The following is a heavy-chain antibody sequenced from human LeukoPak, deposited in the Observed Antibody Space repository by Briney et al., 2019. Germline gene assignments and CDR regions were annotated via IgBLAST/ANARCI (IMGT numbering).Heavy chain of an antibody. V-gene: IGHV1-18*01. J-gene: IGHJ5*02. CDR1: GYTFTSYG. D-gene: IGHD2-2*01. CDR2: ISAYNGNT. Sequence: ASVKVSCKASGYTFTSYGISWVRQAPGQGLEWMGWISAYNGNTNYAQKLQGRVTMTTDTSTSTAYMELRSLRSDDTAVYYCARAYRFLGYCSSTSCYEGNWFDPWGQGTLVTVSS. CDR3: ARAYRFLGYCSSTSCYEGNWFDP.